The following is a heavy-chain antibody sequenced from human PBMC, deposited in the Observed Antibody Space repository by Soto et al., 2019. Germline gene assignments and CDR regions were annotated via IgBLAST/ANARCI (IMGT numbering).Heavy chain of an antibody. CDR2: IYPGDSDT. D-gene: IGHD6-19*01. CDR1: GYSFTSYW. Sequence: PVESQTISYQVSGYSFTSYWIGWVRQMPGKGLEWMGIIYPGDSDTRYSPSFQGQVTISADKSISTAYLQWSSLKASDTAMYYCARARSAVAGTTLFDYWGQGTLVTVSS. V-gene: IGHV5-51*01. J-gene: IGHJ4*02. CDR3: ARARSAVAGTTLFDY.